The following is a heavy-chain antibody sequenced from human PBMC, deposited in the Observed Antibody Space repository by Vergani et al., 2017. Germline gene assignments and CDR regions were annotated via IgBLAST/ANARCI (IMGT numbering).Heavy chain of an antibody. CDR3: ARRAERWETLLRDDFDV. D-gene: IGHD1-26*01. CDR1: GGSLSGYY. Sequence: QVQLQQWGPGLLKPSETLSLTCAVYGGSLSGYYWSWIRLAPGKGLEWIREIKLSGTINYNPTLKSPFNVSIDTSRDHFSLKLRSVSAADTAVYFCARRAERWETLLRDDFDVWGQGTFVTVSP. V-gene: IGHV4-34*01. J-gene: IGHJ3*01. CDR2: IKLSGTI.